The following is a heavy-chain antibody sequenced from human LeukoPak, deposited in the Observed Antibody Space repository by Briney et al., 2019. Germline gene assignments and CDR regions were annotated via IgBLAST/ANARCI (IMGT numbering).Heavy chain of an antibody. Sequence: SETLSLTCIVSGGSINTYYWTWIRQPPGKGLEWIGCVSSTGATNYNPSLKSRVTMLLDTSQKQFSLKLTSVTAADTALYYCARQPDYGDQAFDYWGQGILVTVSS. CDR1: GGSINTYY. J-gene: IGHJ4*02. CDR2: VSSTGAT. V-gene: IGHV4-59*08. D-gene: IGHD4-17*01. CDR3: ARQPDYGDQAFDY.